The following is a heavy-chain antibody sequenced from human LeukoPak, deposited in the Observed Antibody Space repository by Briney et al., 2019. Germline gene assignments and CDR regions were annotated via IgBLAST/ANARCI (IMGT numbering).Heavy chain of an antibody. CDR3: ARAGGYCRSFSSPYYFDY. CDR1: GYTFTDYY. V-gene: IGHV1-2*02. D-gene: IGHD2-2*01. J-gene: IGHJ4*02. CDR2: IDPNSGGT. Sequence: ASVKVSCKASGYTFTDYYIHWVRQAPGQGLEWMGWIDPNSGGTNFAQKFQGRVTMTRDTSISTAYMELSSLRPEDTAVYYCARAGGYCRSFSSPYYFDYWGQGSLVAVSS.